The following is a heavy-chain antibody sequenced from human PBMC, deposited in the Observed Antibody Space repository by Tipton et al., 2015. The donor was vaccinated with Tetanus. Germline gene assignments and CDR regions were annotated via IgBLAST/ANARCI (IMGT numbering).Heavy chain of an antibody. CDR1: GYIFNNYW. Sequence: QLVQSGGEVKKPGESLKISCKGSGYIFNNYWIGWVRQKPGKGLEWMGIIYPSDSDTRYGPSFQGQVAISVDRSINTAYLQWSSLKASDTSMFYCARAHCTDGVCNFDFWGQGALVTVAS. J-gene: IGHJ4*02. V-gene: IGHV5-51*01. D-gene: IGHD2-8*01. CDR2: IYPSDSDT. CDR3: ARAHCTDGVCNFDF.